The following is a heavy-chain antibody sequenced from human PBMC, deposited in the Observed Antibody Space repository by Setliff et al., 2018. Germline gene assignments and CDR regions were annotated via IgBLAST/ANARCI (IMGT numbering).Heavy chain of an antibody. V-gene: IGHV3-30*01. CDR3: VSDYPSSLYNFWSGCSDY. D-gene: IGHD3-3*01. Sequence: GGSLRLSCAASGFTFNSYTMHWVRQAPGQGLEWLAVISYDGVNKYYADSVRGRFTISRDNSKNTLFLQMNSLRTDDTAVFYCVSDYPSSLYNFWSGCSDYWGQGTLVTVSS. CDR1: GFTFNSYT. CDR2: ISYDGVNK. J-gene: IGHJ4*02.